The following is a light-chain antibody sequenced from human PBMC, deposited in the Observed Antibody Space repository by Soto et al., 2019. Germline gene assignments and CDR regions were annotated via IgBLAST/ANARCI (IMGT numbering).Light chain of an antibody. V-gene: IGKV3-20*01. CDR3: QQYASSPLT. CDR2: GNS. J-gene: IGKJ4*01. CDR1: QSVSGNY. Sequence: EIVLTQSPGTLSLSPGERVTLSCWASQSVSGNYLAWYQQKPGQAPRLLIYGNSSRATGIPDRFSGSGSGTDFTLIISKVEPEDFGVYFCQQYASSPLTFGGGTKVEIK.